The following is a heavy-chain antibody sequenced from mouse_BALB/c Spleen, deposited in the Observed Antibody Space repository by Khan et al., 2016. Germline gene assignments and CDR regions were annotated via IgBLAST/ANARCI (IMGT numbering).Heavy chain of an antibody. CDR1: GFNITDTY. CDR2: IDPANGNS. Sequence: EVQLQESGAALVKPGASVKLSCTASGFNITDTYMHWVKQRPEQGLEWIGRIDPANGNSKYDPKFQGKATITADTSSNTAYLQLSSLTSEDTAVYYCARGGNVVELGNWGQGTLVTVSA. J-gene: IGHJ3*01. CDR3: ARGGNVVELGN. V-gene: IGHV14-3*02. D-gene: IGHD1-1*02.